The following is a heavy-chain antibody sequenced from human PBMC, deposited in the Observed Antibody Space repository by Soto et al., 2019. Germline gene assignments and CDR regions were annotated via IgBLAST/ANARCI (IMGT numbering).Heavy chain of an antibody. CDR3: AKGRGFYSDNYFDP. CDR2: IYSSGNA. J-gene: IGHJ5*02. V-gene: IGHV4-4*07. Sequence: SGTPSPTRRVSLYSLSKFYLTRVPPPAGKGLEWIGHIYSSGNANYNPPLKSRVTMSLDTSKNQFSLSLKSVTAADTAIYYCAKGRGFYSDNYFDPWGQGTQVTVSS. CDR1: LYSLSKFY. D-gene: IGHD3-22*01.